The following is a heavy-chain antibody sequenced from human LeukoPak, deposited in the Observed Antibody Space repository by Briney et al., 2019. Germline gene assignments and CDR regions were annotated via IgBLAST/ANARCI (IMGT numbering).Heavy chain of an antibody. CDR2: INHSGST. J-gene: IGHJ4*02. D-gene: IGHD1-26*01. V-gene: IGHV4-34*01. Sequence: SETLSLTCAVYGESFSGYYWSWIRQPPGKGLEWIGEINHSGSTNYNPSLKSRVTISVDTSKNQFSLKLSSVTAADTAVYYCARVRIVGALSFDYWGQGTLVTVSS. CDR1: GESFSGYY. CDR3: ARVRIVGALSFDY.